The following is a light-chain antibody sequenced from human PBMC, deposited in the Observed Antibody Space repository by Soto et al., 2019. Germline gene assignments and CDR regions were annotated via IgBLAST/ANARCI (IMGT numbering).Light chain of an antibody. V-gene: IGKV1-39*01. CDR2: GAS. CDR3: QQGYSTTPIT. J-gene: IGKJ5*01. Sequence: DIQMTQSPSSLSAAIGDRVTITCRASQSIKNYLNWYQHKPGAAPKLLIFGASNLESGVPSRFSGSGSGTELTPSISSLQPEDFAHSSCQQGYSTTPITFGQGTRLENK. CDR1: QSIKNY.